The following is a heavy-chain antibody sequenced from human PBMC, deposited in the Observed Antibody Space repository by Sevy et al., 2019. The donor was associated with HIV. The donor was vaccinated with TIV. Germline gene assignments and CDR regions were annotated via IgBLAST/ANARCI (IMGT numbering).Heavy chain of an antibody. CDR1: GYTFTSYG. CDR2: ISAYNGNT. D-gene: IGHD2-15*01. V-gene: IGHV1-18*04. Sequence: ASVKVSCKASGYTFTSYGISWVRQAPGQGLAWMGWISAYNGNTNYAQKLQGRVTMTTDTSTSTAYMELRSLRSDDTAVYYCARSAYCSGGSCYSYIDYWGQGTLVTVSS. J-gene: IGHJ4*02. CDR3: ARSAYCSGGSCYSYIDY.